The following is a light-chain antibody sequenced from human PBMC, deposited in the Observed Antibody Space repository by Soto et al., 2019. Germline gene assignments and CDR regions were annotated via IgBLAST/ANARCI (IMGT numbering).Light chain of an antibody. CDR1: QSISSY. V-gene: IGKV1-39*01. CDR3: QQSYSTPYT. Sequence: IQLTQSPSSLSASVGDRVTITCRASQSISSYLNWYQQKPGKAPNLLIYAASSLQSGVPSSFSGSGSGTDFTLTIGSLQPEDFATYYCQQSYSTPYTFGQGTKLEIK. J-gene: IGKJ2*01. CDR2: AAS.